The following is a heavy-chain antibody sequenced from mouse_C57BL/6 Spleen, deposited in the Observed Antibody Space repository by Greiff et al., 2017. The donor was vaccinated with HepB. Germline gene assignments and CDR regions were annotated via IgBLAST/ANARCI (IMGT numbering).Heavy chain of an antibody. Sequence: VQLQQSGAELVRPGASVTLSCKASGYTFTDYEMHWVKQTPVHGLEWIGAIDPETGGTAYNQKFKGKAILTADKSSSTAYMELRSLTSEDSAVYYCTEKGADYWFAYWGQGTLVTVSA. CDR2: IDPETGGT. D-gene: IGHD1-1*02. CDR1: GYTFTDYE. V-gene: IGHV1-15*01. CDR3: TEKGADYWFAY. J-gene: IGHJ3*01.